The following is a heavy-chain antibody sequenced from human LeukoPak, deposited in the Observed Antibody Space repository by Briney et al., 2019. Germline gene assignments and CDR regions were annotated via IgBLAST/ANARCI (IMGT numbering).Heavy chain of an antibody. V-gene: IGHV4-39*07. D-gene: IGHD6-13*01. J-gene: IGHJ4*02. Sequence: SETLSLTCTVSGGSISSSYYYWGWIRQPPGKGLEWIGSIYYSGSTYYNPSLKSRVTISVDTSKNQFSLKLSSVTAADTAVYYCARDRYSSTENRFDYWGQGTLVTVSS. CDR1: GGSISSSYYY. CDR3: ARDRYSSTENRFDY. CDR2: IYYSGST.